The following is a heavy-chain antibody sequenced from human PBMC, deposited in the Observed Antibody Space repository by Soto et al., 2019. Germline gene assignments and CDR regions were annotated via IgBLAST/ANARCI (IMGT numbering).Heavy chain of an antibody. D-gene: IGHD1-1*01. J-gene: IGHJ6*03. V-gene: IGHV3-23*01. Sequence: DVQLLESGGGLVQPGGSLRLSCSASGFIFMNYAMTWVRQAPGKGLEWVSTLNGNGGSTYYANSVRGRFTISRDTTRGTLYLHWNSLGAEDTGVYYCATYPLDLAAADEDFHYSMDVWGTVATVTVS. CDR3: ATYPLDLAAADEDFHYSMDV. CDR1: GFIFMNYA. CDR2: LNGNGGST.